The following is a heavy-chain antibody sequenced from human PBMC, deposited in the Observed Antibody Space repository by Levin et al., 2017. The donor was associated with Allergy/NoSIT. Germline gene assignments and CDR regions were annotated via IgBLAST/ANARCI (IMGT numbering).Heavy chain of an antibody. J-gene: IGHJ6*02. CDR2: ISYDGRDK. CDR3: ARDPTHYDSSGDNHNYYYFGMDV. CDR1: GFTFSSYA. V-gene: IGHV3-30*04. D-gene: IGHD3-22*01. Sequence: GGSLRLSCAASGFTFSSYAMYWVRQAPGKGLEWVAVISYDGRDKYNADFVKGRFTISRDNPKNTLYLQMNSLRAEDTAVYYCARDPTHYDSSGDNHNYYYFGMDVWGQGTTVTVSS.